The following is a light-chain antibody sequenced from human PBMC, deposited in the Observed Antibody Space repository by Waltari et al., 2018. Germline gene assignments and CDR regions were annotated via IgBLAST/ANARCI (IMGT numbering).Light chain of an antibody. J-gene: IGLJ3*02. CDR2: EGS. CDR3: SSYGVTNNEFWV. CDR1: SRDVGGYQS. Sequence: QSALTQPPSASGSPGQSVTIPCTGTSRDVGGYQSFSWFQHHPGKAPQLLIYEGSNRPSGVPDRFSGSKSGNTASLTVSGLQAEDEADYYCSSYGVTNNEFWVFGGGTKLTV. V-gene: IGLV2-8*01.